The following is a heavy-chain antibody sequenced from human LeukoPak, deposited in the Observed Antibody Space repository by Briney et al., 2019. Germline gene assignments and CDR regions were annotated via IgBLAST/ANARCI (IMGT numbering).Heavy chain of an antibody. CDR1: GFTFSSYG. CDR2: ISYDGSNK. Sequence: GGSLRLSCAASGFTFSSYGMHWVRQAPGKGLEWVAVISYDGSNKYYADSVKGRFTISRDNSKNTLYLQMNSLRAEDTAVYYCAKDLGPMITAYYGSGSYSISYGMDVWGQGTTVTVSS. J-gene: IGHJ6*02. CDR3: AKDLGPMITAYYGSGSYSISYGMDV. V-gene: IGHV3-30*18. D-gene: IGHD3-10*01.